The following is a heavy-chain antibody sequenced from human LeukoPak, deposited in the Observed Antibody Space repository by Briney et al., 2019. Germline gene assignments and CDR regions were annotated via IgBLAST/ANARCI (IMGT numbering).Heavy chain of an antibody. V-gene: IGHV4-34*01. CDR3: ARGTGVRMGL. CDR2: INHSGST. CDR1: GGSFSGYY. D-gene: IGHD1-14*01. Sequence: SETLSLTCAVYGGSFSGYYWSWIRQPPGKGLEWIGEINHSGSTNYNPSLKSRVTISVDTSKNQFSLKLSSVTAADTAVYYCARGTGVRMGLWGQGTLVTVSS. J-gene: IGHJ4*02.